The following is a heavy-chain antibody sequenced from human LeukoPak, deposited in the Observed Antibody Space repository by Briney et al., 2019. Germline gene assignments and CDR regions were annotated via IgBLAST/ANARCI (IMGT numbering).Heavy chain of an antibody. CDR1: GFTFDNYG. Sequence: GGSLRLSCAASGFTFDNYGMNWVRQAPGKGLEWVSGINWNGGSTGYAASVKGRFTISRDNAKNSLFLQMNSLRAEDTAVYYCARGDSSAWYFDYWGQGTLVTVSS. J-gene: IGHJ4*02. V-gene: IGHV3-20*04. D-gene: IGHD6-19*01. CDR2: INWNGGST. CDR3: ARGDSSAWYFDY.